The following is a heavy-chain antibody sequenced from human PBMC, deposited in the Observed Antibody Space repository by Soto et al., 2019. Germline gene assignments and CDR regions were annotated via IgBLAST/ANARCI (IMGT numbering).Heavy chain of an antibody. CDR3: ARERSSGWYVDY. D-gene: IGHD6-19*01. CDR1: GYTFTSYD. Sequence: QVQLVQSGAEVKKPGASVKVSCKASGYTFTSYDINWVRQATGQGLEWMGWMNPNSGNTGYAQKFQGRVTMTGNTSRSTAYMELSSLRSEDTAVYYCARERSSGWYVDYWGQGTLVTVSS. J-gene: IGHJ4*02. V-gene: IGHV1-8*01. CDR2: MNPNSGNT.